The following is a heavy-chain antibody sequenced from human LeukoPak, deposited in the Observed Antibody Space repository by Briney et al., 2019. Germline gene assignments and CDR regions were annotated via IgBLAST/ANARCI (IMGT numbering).Heavy chain of an antibody. CDR2: ISYDGSNK. CDR1: GFTFSSYG. D-gene: IGHD3-22*01. CDR3: AIYYDSSGYETMNAFDI. V-gene: IGHV3-30*03. J-gene: IGHJ3*02. Sequence: GGSLRLSCAASGFTFSSYGMHWVRQAPGKGLEWVAVISYDGSNKYYADSVKGRFTISRDNSKNTLYLQMNSLRAEDTAVYYCAIYYDSSGYETMNAFDIWGQGTMVTVSS.